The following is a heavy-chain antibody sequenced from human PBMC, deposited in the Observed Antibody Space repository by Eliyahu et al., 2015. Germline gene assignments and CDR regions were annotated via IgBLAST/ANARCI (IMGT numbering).Heavy chain of an antibody. V-gene: IGHV3-53*01. CDR1: GFTXSSNX. J-gene: IGHJ4*02. Sequence: EVQLVESGGGXIQPGGSLRLSCAAXGFTXSSNXLSWVRQAPGKGLEWVSVIXSGGSTYYADSVKGRFTISRDNSKNTLYLQMNSLRAEDTAVYYCARVLNLYDFWSGYSFYYFDYWGQGTLVTVSS. CDR2: IXSGGST. D-gene: IGHD3-3*01. CDR3: ARVLNLYDFWSGYSFYYFDY.